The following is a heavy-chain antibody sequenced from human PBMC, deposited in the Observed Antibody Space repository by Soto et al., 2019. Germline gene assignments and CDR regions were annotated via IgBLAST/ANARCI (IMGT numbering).Heavy chain of an antibody. V-gene: IGHV1-69*13. J-gene: IGHJ4*02. CDR2: IIPIFGTA. Sequence: GASVKVSCKAPGGTFSSYAMSWVRQAPGQGLEWMGGIIPIFGTANYAQKFQGRVSITADDSTSTAYMELSSLRSEDTAVYYCARGWYYYDSRGYPFDFWGQGALVTVSS. CDR1: GGTFSSYA. CDR3: ARGWYYYDSRGYPFDF. D-gene: IGHD3-22*01.